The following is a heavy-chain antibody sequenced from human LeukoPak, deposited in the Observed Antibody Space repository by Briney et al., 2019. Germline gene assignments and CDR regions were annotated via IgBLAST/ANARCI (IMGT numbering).Heavy chain of an antibody. J-gene: IGHJ4*02. Sequence: ASVKVSCKASGYTFTSYGISWVRQAPGQGLEWMGWISAYNGNTNYAQKLQGRVTMTTDTSTSTAYMELSSLRSEDTAVYYCARAPAVGDFDYWGQGTLVTVSS. CDR1: GYTFTSYG. CDR3: ARAPAVGDFDY. V-gene: IGHV1-18*01. D-gene: IGHD3-16*01. CDR2: ISAYNGNT.